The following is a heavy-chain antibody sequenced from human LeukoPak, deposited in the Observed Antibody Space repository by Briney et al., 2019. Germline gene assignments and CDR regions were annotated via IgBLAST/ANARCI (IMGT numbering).Heavy chain of an antibody. CDR3: ARGPIVVVPAASGDWFDP. V-gene: IGHV1-69*13. CDR2: IIPIFGTA. J-gene: IGHJ5*02. CDR1: GGTFSSYA. D-gene: IGHD2-2*01. Sequence: GASVKVSCKASGGTFSSYAISWVRQAPGQGLEWMGGIIPIFGTANYAQKFQGRVTITADESTSTAYMELSSLRSEDTAVYYCARGPIVVVPAASGDWFDPLGQGTLVTVSS.